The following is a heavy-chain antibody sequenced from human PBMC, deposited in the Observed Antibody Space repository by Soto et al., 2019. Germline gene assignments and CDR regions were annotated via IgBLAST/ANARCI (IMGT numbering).Heavy chain of an antibody. Sequence: SGGSLRLSCAASGFTFSSYGMHWVRQALGKGLEWVAVISYDGSNKYYADSVKGRFTISRDNSKNTLYLQMNSLRAEDTAVYYCAKDRPYDVVVPAAILDYWGQGTLVTVSS. J-gene: IGHJ4*02. V-gene: IGHV3-30*18. CDR1: GFTFSSYG. CDR3: AKDRPYDVVVPAAILDY. CDR2: ISYDGSNK. D-gene: IGHD2-2*02.